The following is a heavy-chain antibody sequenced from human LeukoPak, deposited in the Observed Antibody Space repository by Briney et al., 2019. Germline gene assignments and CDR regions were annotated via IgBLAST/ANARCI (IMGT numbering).Heavy chain of an antibody. Sequence: SGGSLRLSCAASGFTFSSYAMSWVRQAPGKGLEWVAVIWYDGSNKYYADSVKGRFTISRDNSKNTLYLQMNSLRAEDTAVYYCAKEYSSSSVSAFDIWGQGTMVTVSS. V-gene: IGHV3-33*06. CDR3: AKEYSSSSVSAFDI. CDR2: IWYDGSNK. D-gene: IGHD6-6*01. CDR1: GFTFSSYA. J-gene: IGHJ3*02.